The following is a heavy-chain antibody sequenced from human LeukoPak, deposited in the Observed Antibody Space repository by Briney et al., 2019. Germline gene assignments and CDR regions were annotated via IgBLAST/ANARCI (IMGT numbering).Heavy chain of an antibody. Sequence: GGSLRLSCAASGFTFSSYWMGWVRQAPGKGLEWVANIKQDGSEKYYVDSVKGRFTISRDNAKNSLYLQMNSLRAEDTAVYYCAREYSYGYNWFDPWGQGTLVTVSS. CDR3: AREYSYGYNWFDP. CDR2: IKQDGSEK. J-gene: IGHJ5*02. D-gene: IGHD5-18*01. CDR1: GFTFSSYW. V-gene: IGHV3-7*01.